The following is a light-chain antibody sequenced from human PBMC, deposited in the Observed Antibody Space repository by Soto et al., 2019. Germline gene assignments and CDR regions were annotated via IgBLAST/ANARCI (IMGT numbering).Light chain of an antibody. Sequence: QSVLTQPPLVSGTPGQRVTISCSGSSSNIGSNVVNWYQQLPGTAPKLLIFNNNNRPSGVPDRFSGSKSGTSASLAISGLQSEDEADYYCAAWDDSLSGPVFGGGTKLNVL. CDR3: AAWDDSLSGPV. CDR2: NNN. V-gene: IGLV1-44*01. J-gene: IGLJ3*02. CDR1: SSNIGSNV.